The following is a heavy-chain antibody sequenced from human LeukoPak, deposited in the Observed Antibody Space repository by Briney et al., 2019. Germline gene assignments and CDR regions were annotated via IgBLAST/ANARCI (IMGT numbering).Heavy chain of an antibody. V-gene: IGHV4-59*01. CDR2: IYYSGST. Sequence: SETLSLTCTVSGGSISSYYWSWIRQPPGKGLEWIGYIYYSGSTNYNPSLKSRVTISVDTSKNQFSLKLSSVTAADTAVYYCARAEDSSGWYSGNDAFDIWGQGTMVTVSS. CDR3: ARAEDSSGWYSGNDAFDI. CDR1: GGSISSYY. D-gene: IGHD6-19*01. J-gene: IGHJ3*02.